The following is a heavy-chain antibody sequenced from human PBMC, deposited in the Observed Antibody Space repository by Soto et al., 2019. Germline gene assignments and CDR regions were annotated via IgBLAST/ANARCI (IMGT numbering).Heavy chain of an antibody. CDR1: GYSFTSYW. D-gene: IGHD3-3*01. CDR2: IDPSDSYT. J-gene: IGHJ6*02. V-gene: IGHV5-10-1*01. Sequence: GESLKISCKGSGYSFTSYWISWVRQMPGKGLEWIGRIDPSDSYTNYSPSFQGHVTISADKSISTAYLQWSSLKASDTAMYYCASHQPITIFGVVITDYYYGMDVWGQGTTVTVSS. CDR3: ASHQPITIFGVVITDYYYGMDV.